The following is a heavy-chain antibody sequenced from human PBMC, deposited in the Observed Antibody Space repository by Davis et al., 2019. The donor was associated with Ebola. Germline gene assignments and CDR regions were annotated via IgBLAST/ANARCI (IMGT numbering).Heavy chain of an antibody. CDR1: GFTFSSYG. V-gene: IGHV3-30*03. CDR2: ISYDGSNK. CDR3: ARVHRGEIVVVITHDAFDI. Sequence: GESLKISCAASGFTFSSYGMHWVRQAPGKGLEWVAVISYDGSNKYYADSVKGRFTISRDNAKNSLYLQMNSLRAEDTAVYYCARVHRGEIVVVITHDAFDIWGQGTMVTVSS. J-gene: IGHJ3*02. D-gene: IGHD3-22*01.